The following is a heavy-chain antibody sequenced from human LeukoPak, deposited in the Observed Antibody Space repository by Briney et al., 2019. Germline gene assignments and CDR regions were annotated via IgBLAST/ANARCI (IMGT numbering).Heavy chain of an antibody. V-gene: IGHV3-21*01. J-gene: IGHJ4*02. Sequence: GGSLRLSCAASGFTFSSYTMNWVRQAPGKGLEWVSSIGPGGSSIDYADSLKGRFTISRDNAKNSLYLQMSSLRVEDTAVYFCARGHDTIYGVLYPLAYWGQGTLVTVSS. CDR3: ARGHDTIYGVLYPLAY. D-gene: IGHD3-3*01. CDR1: GFTFSSYT. CDR2: IGPGGSSI.